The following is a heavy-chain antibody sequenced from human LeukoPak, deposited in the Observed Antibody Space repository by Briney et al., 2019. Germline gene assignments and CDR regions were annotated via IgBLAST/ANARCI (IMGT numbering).Heavy chain of an antibody. CDR3: ARVNYYDASGYYPFDY. D-gene: IGHD3-22*01. CDR2: IWSDGSDK. V-gene: IGHV3-33*01. J-gene: IGHJ4*02. Sequence: GRSLRLSGAASGFTFSSYAMHWVRQAPGKGLEWVAVIWSDGSDKHYADSVKGRFTISRDNSKNTLYLQMNSLRAEDTAVYYCARVNYYDASGYYPFDYWGQGTLVTVSS. CDR1: GFTFSSYA.